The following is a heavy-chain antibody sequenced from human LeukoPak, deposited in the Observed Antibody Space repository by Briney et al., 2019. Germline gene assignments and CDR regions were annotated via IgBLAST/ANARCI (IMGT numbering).Heavy chain of an antibody. CDR2: ISGSGGST. CDR3: ASIPGGGYSYGFLYFDY. J-gene: IGHJ4*02. Sequence: PGGSLRLSCAASGFTFSSYAMSWVRQAPGKGLVWVSAISGSGGSTYYADSVKGRFTISRDNSKNTLYLQMNSLRAEDTAVYYCASIPGGGYSYGFLYFDYWGQGTLVTVSS. D-gene: IGHD5-18*01. CDR1: GFTFSSYA. V-gene: IGHV3-23*01.